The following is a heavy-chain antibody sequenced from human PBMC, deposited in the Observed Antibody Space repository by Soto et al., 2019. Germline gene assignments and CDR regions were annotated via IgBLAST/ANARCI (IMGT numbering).Heavy chain of an antibody. J-gene: IGHJ4*02. CDR3: AKNYYYGSGSYSFDY. CDR1: GFTFSSYA. Sequence: GSLRLSCAASGFTFSSYAMNWVRQAPGKGLEWVSTISSSGGSTYYADSVKGRFTISRDNSKNTLYLQMKSLRAEDTAIYYCAKNYYYGSGSYSFDYWGQGTLVTVSS. CDR2: ISSSGGST. D-gene: IGHD3-10*01. V-gene: IGHV3-23*01.